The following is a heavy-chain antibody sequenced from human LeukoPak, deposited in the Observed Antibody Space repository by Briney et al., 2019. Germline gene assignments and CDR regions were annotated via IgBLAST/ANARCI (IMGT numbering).Heavy chain of an antibody. CDR2: IHTIGGT. V-gene: IGHV4-4*09. Sequence: PSETLSLTCTVYGVSINDFQWSWVRQPPGKGLEWIGNIHTIGGTNYNPSLKSRVTISVDASKSQFSLMLNSVSAADTAVYYCARDFGTTGWHTFDYWGQGTLVTVSS. D-gene: IGHD6-19*01. CDR3: ARDFGTTGWHTFDY. CDR1: GVSINDFQ. J-gene: IGHJ4*02.